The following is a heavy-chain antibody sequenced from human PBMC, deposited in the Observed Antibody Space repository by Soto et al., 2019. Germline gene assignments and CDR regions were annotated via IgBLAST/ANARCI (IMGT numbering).Heavy chain of an antibody. CDR3: ARVRIGTTSYYFDY. Sequence: QVKLVQSRAEVKKPGSSVKVSCKASGGTFSSYAISWVRQAPGQGLEWMGGIIPIFGTANYAQKFQGRVTITADESTSTAYMELSSLRSEDTAVYYCARVRIGTTSYYFDYWGQGTLVTVSS. CDR2: IIPIFGTA. V-gene: IGHV1-69*12. J-gene: IGHJ4*02. D-gene: IGHD1-7*01. CDR1: GGTFSSYA.